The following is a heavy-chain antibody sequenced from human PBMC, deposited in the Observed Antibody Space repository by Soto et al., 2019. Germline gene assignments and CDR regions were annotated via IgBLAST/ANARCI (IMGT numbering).Heavy chain of an antibody. Sequence: GGSLRLSCAASGFTFSSYEMNWVRQAPGKGLEWVSYISSSGSTIYYADSVKGRFTISRDNAKNSLYLQMNSLRVEDTAVYYCARESHYYDSSGYYPPDDAFDIWGQGTMVTVSS. D-gene: IGHD3-22*01. J-gene: IGHJ3*02. CDR2: ISSSGSTI. CDR1: GFTFSSYE. CDR3: ARESHYYDSSGYYPPDDAFDI. V-gene: IGHV3-48*03.